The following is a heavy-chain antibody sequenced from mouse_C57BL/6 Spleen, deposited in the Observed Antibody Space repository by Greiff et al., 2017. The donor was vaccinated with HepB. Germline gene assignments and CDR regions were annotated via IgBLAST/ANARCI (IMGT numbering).Heavy chain of an antibody. D-gene: IGHD2-4*01. Sequence: VKLQQPGAELVRPGSSVKLSCKASGYTFTSYWMHWVKQRPIQGLEWIGNIDPSDSETHYNQKFKDKATLTVDKSSSTAYMQLSSLTSEDSAVYYCAMGDYDYAFAYWGQGTLVTVSA. CDR3: AMGDYDYAFAY. V-gene: IGHV1-52*01. J-gene: IGHJ3*01. CDR2: IDPSDSET. CDR1: GYTFTSYW.